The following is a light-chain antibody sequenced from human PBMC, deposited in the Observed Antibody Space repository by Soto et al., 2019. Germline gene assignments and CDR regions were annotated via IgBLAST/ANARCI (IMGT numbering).Light chain of an antibody. V-gene: IGLV2-14*01. CDR2: DVT. J-gene: IGLJ1*01. CDR1: SSDVGGYIY. Sequence: QSVLTQPASVSGSPGQSITISCTGTSSDVGGYIYVSWYQQHPGKAPKLMIYDVTSRPSGVSYRFSGSKSGNTASLNISGVQPEDEADYYCSSYRSSDTLEVFGTGTKVTVL. CDR3: SSYRSSDTLEV.